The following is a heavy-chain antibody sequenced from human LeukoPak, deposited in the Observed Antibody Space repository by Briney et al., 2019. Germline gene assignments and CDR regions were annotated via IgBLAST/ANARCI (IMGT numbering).Heavy chain of an antibody. D-gene: IGHD5-12*01. CDR2: IYYSGST. Sequence: SETLSLTCTVSGGSISSSSYYWGWIRQPPGKGLEWIGSIYYSGSTYYNPSLKSRVTISVDTSKNQFSLNLRSVTAADTAVYYCARAGSGYYVLDHWGQGTLVTVSS. CDR1: GGSISSSSYY. J-gene: IGHJ4*02. CDR3: ARAGSGYYVLDH. V-gene: IGHV4-39*07.